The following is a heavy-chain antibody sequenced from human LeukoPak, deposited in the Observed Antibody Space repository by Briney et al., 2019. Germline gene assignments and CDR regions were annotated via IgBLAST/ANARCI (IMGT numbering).Heavy chain of an antibody. Sequence: GGSLRLSCAASGFTFSDYYMSWIRQAPGKGLEWVAVISYDGSNKYYADSVKGRFTISRDNSKNTLYLQMNSLRAEDTAVYYCARPPLVWHLTGYAFDIWGQGTMVTVSS. CDR1: GFTFSDYY. V-gene: IGHV3-30-3*01. CDR2: ISYDGSNK. D-gene: IGHD3-9*01. CDR3: ARPPLVWHLTGYAFDI. J-gene: IGHJ3*02.